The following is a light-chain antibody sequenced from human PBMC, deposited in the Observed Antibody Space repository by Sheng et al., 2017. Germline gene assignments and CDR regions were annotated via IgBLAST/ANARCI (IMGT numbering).Light chain of an antibody. CDR3: QAWDSTTGGEV. J-gene: IGLJ2*01. CDR2: QDD. V-gene: IGLV3-1*01. Sequence: SYELTQPPSVSVSPGQTARIPCSGDTLGDYNVCWYQKKPGQSPVLVIYQDDKRPSGVPERFSGSNSGNTATLTISGTCPMDEADYYCQAWDSTTGGEVFGGGTTLTVL. CDR1: TLGDYN.